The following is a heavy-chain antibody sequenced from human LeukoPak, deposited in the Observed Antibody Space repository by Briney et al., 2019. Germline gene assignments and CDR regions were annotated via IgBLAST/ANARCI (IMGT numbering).Heavy chain of an antibody. CDR1: GFTFSSYA. D-gene: IGHD3-9*01. CDR3: AKVLRYFDWLSLH. Sequence: PGGSLRLSCAASGFTFSSYAMSWVRQAPGKELEWVSAISGSGGSTYYADSVKGRFTISRDNSKNTLYLQMNSLRAEDTAVYYSAKVLRYFDWLSLHWGQGTLVTVSS. J-gene: IGHJ4*02. CDR2: ISGSGGST. V-gene: IGHV3-23*01.